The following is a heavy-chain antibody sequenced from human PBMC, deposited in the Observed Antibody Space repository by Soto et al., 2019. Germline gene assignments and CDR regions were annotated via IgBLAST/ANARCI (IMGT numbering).Heavy chain of an antibody. J-gene: IGHJ5*02. CDR3: ARGVSDGYNDICWFDP. Sequence: SETLSLTCAVSGGSISSGGYSWSWIRQPPGKGLEWIGYIYHSGSTYYNPSLKSRVTISVDRYKNQFSLKLSSVTAADMAGYYCARGVSDGYNDICWFDPWGQGTMVTVSS. D-gene: IGHD5-12*01. CDR1: GGSISSGGYS. V-gene: IGHV4-30-2*01. CDR2: IYHSGST.